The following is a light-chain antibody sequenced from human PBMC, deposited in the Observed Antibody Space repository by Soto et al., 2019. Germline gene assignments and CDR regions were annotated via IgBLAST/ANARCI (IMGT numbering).Light chain of an antibody. CDR2: QDS. CDR3: QAWDSSTVI. V-gene: IGLV3-1*01. J-gene: IGLJ2*01. Sequence: SYELTQPPSVSVSPGQTASITCSGDKLGDKYACWYQQKPGQSPVLVIYQDSKRPSGIPERFSGSNSGNTATLTISGTQAMGEADYYCQAWDSSTVIFGGGPKVTVL. CDR1: KLGDKY.